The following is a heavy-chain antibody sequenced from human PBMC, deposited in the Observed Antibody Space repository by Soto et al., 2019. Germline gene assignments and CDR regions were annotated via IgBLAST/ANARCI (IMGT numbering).Heavy chain of an antibody. D-gene: IGHD6-13*01. CDR2: IYYSGST. J-gene: IGHJ6*02. V-gene: IGHV4-31*03. CDR3: ARDQITIAAAGRGYYGMDV. Sequence: SETLSLTCTVSGGSISSGGYYWSWIRQHPGKGLEWIGYIYYSGSTYYNPSLKSRVTISVDTSKNQFSLKLSSVTAADTAVYYCARDQITIAAAGRGYYGMDVWGQGTTVTVSS. CDR1: GGSISSGGYY.